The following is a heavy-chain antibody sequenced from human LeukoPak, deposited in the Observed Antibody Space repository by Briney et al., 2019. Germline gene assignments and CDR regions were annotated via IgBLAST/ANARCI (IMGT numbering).Heavy chain of an antibody. CDR1: GGSFSGYY. J-gene: IGHJ4*02. D-gene: IGHD2-15*01. CDR2: INHSGST. V-gene: IGHV4-34*01. CDR3: ARGDIVVVVADIDY. Sequence: SETLSLTCAVYGGSFSGYYWSWIRQPPGKGLEWIGEINHSGSTNYNPSLKSRVTISVDTSKNQFSLKLSSVTAEDTAVYYCARGDIVVVVADIDYWGQGTLVTVSS.